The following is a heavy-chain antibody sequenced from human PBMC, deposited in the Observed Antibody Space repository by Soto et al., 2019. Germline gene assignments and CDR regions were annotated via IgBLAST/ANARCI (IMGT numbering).Heavy chain of an antibody. CDR2: INSDGSHT. CDR1: GLSFNIYC. J-gene: IGHJ6*01. V-gene: IGHV3-74*01. CDR3: AGGMAGLDV. Sequence: DVQLVESGGGVVQPGGSLRLSCAASGLSFNIYCMHWVRQAPGKGLVWLARINSDGSHTISVDSVKGRFTIARDNAKNTVFLQMDSLRDEDTGVYYCAGGMAGLDVWGQGTTVTVSS.